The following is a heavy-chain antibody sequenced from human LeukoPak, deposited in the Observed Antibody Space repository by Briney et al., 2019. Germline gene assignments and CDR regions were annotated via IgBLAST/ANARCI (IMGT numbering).Heavy chain of an antibody. Sequence: GESLKISRKGSGYSFTSHWIGWVRQMPGKGLEWMGIIFPGDSDTRYSPSFQGQVTISADKSINTAYLQWSSLKASDTAMYYCARRKGYYDSSGYYSLDYWGQGTLVTVSS. V-gene: IGHV5-51*01. J-gene: IGHJ4*02. CDR3: ARRKGYYDSSGYYSLDY. CDR1: GYSFTSHW. CDR2: IFPGDSDT. D-gene: IGHD3-22*01.